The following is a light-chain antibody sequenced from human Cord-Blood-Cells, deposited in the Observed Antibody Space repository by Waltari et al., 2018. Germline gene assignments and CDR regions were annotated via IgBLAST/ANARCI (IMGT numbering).Light chain of an antibody. J-gene: IGLJ3*02. CDR1: SSDVGRSNL. Sequence: QSALTQPASVSGSPGQSIPISCTGTSSDVGRSNLFSWYQQHPGKAPNLMIYEGSKRPSGVSNRFSGSKSGNTASLTISGLQAEDEADYYCCSFAGSWVFGGGTKLTVL. V-gene: IGLV2-23*01. CDR3: CSFAGSWV. CDR2: EGS.